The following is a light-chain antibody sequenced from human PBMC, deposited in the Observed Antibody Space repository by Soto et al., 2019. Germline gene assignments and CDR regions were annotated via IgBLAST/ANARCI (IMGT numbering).Light chain of an antibody. CDR1: NSKIGSNY. CDR2: RNN. Sequence: QSVLTQPPSASGTPGQRVTISFSGSNSKIGSNYVYWYQQLPGTAPKLLIYRNNQRPSGVPDRFSGSKSGTSASLAISGFRSEDEADYYCAAWDDSLSANYVFGTGTKVTVL. V-gene: IGLV1-47*01. CDR3: AAWDDSLSANYV. J-gene: IGLJ1*01.